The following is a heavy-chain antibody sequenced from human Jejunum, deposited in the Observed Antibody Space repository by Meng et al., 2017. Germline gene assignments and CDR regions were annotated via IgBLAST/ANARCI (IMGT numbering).Heavy chain of an antibody. J-gene: IGHJ4*02. CDR3: ASRPVGIRTYYFDC. CDR2: VFHSGTP. Sequence: APGPGLVKPSGTLSLTCAVSGGSITSTKGWSWVRQTPGKGLEWIGEVFHSGTPNYNPSLMSRLTMSVDKSKNQFSLNLTSVTAADTAVYYCASRPVGIRTYYFDCWGQGTLVTVSS. CDR1: GGSITSTKG. V-gene: IGHV4-4*02. D-gene: IGHD2-21*01.